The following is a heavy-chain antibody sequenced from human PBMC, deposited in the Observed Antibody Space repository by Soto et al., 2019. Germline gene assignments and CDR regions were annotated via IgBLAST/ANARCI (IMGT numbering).Heavy chain of an antibody. J-gene: IGHJ6*02. D-gene: IGHD3-22*01. Sequence: QVQLVESGGGVVQPERSQRLSCTASKFTFASYVMHWVRQPPGEGLEWVALISFDGTNKYYADSVKGRFTISRDNSKNTMYLQMNSLRPEDTAVYYCAREMIPMIMGGMSAMDVWGQGTTVTVS. CDR1: KFTFASYV. CDR3: AREMIPMIMGGMSAMDV. CDR2: ISFDGTNK. V-gene: IGHV3-30*04.